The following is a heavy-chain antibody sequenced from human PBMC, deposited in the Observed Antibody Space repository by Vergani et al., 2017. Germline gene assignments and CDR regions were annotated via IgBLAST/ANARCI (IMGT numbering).Heavy chain of an antibody. CDR3: ARAGDCSGGSCVDY. J-gene: IGHJ4*02. D-gene: IGHD2-15*01. CDR1: GGSFSGYY. V-gene: IGHV4-34*01. Sequence: QVQLQQWGAGLLKPSETLSLTCAVYGGSFSGYYWSWIRQPPGKGLEWIGEINHSGSTNYNPSLKSRVTISVDTSKNQFSLKLSSVTAADTAVYYCARAGDCSGGSCVDYWGQGTLVTVSS. CDR2: INHSGST.